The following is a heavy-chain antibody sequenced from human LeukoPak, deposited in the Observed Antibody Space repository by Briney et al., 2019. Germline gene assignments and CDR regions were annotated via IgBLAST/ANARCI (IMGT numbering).Heavy chain of an antibody. CDR1: GFTFSTYS. Sequence: GGSLRLSCAASGFTFSTYSMKWAREVPGKGQECVSYISSSGSPIYYSVKGRFTISRDNAKNSLYLQMNSLRAEDTAVYYCAREQVVAFDYWGQGTLVTVSS. CDR2: ISSSGSPI. D-gene: IGHD5-12*01. V-gene: IGHV3-48*04. CDR3: AREQVVAFDY. J-gene: IGHJ4*02.